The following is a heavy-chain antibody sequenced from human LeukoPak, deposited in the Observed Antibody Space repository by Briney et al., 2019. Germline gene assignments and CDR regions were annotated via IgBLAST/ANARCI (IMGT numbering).Heavy chain of an antibody. J-gene: IGHJ6*02. CDR1: GGSISSGGYY. V-gene: IGHV4-31*03. CDR2: IYYSGST. Sequence: SQTLSLTCTVSGGSISSGGYYWSWIRQHPGKGLEWIGYIYYSGSTYYNPSLKSRVTISVDTSKNQFSLKLSSVTAADTAVYYCASESGYCSGGSCYWGYGMDVWGQGTTVTVSS. CDR3: ASESGYCSGGSCYWGYGMDV. D-gene: IGHD2-15*01.